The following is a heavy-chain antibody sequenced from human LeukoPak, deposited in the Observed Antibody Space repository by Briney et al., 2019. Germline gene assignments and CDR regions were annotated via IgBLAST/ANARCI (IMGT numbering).Heavy chain of an antibody. CDR3: ARDGGIYDYVWGSYRSNWFDP. CDR2: IYTSGST. Sequence: SQTLSLTCTVSGGSISSGSYYWSWIRQPAGKGLEWIGRIYTSGSTNYNPSLKSRVTISVDTSKNQFSLKLSSVTAADTAVYYCARDGGIYDYVWGSYRSNWFDPWGQGTLVTVSS. V-gene: IGHV4-61*02. CDR1: GGSISSGSYY. J-gene: IGHJ5*02. D-gene: IGHD3-16*02.